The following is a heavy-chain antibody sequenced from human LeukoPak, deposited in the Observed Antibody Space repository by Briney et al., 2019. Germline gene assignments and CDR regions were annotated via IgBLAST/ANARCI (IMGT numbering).Heavy chain of an antibody. J-gene: IGHJ3*02. CDR2: INPSGGST. D-gene: IGHD3-10*01. CDR3: ARDRHGSGAFDI. Sequence: ASVKVSCKASGYTFTSYYMHWVRQAPGQGLEWMGIINPSGGSTSYAQKLQGRVTMTTDTSTSTAYMELRSLRSDDTAVYYCARDRHGSGAFDIWGQGTMVTVSS. CDR1: GYTFTSYY. V-gene: IGHV1-46*01.